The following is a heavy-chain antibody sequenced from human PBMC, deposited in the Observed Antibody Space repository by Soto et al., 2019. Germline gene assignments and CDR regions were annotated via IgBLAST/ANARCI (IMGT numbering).Heavy chain of an antibody. CDR3: ASGISGYDPFYYYYYYYMDV. Sequence: PSETLSLTCTVSGGSISSYYWSWIRQPPGKGLEWIGEINHSGSTNYNPSLKSRVTISVDTSKNQFSLKLSSVTAADTAVYYCASGISGYDPFYYYYYYYMDVWGKGTTVTVSS. D-gene: IGHD5-12*01. J-gene: IGHJ6*03. CDR1: GGSISSYY. V-gene: IGHV4-34*01. CDR2: INHSGST.